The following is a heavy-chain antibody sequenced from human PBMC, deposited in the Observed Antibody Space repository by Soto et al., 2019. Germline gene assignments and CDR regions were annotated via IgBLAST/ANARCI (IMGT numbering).Heavy chain of an antibody. Sequence: ASVKVSCKASGYTFTSYGISWVRQAPGQGLEWMGWISAYNGNTNYAQKLQGRVTMTTDTSTSTAYMELRSLRSDDTAVYYCAREYRESYYDSSGYYPSAFDIWGQGTMATVSS. CDR1: GYTFTSYG. CDR3: AREYRESYYDSSGYYPSAFDI. D-gene: IGHD3-22*01. V-gene: IGHV1-18*01. J-gene: IGHJ3*02. CDR2: ISAYNGNT.